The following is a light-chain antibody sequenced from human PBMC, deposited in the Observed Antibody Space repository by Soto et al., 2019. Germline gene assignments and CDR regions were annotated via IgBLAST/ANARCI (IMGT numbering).Light chain of an antibody. CDR3: QQSYSTPH. CDR2: DAS. Sequence: DIQKTQSPSTLSASVGDRVTITCRASQSILSWLAWYQHKPGKAPKLLIYDASSLESGVPSRFSGSRSGTEFTLTISSLQPEDFATYYCQQSYSTPHFGQGTKLEIK. V-gene: IGKV1-5*01. CDR1: QSILSW. J-gene: IGKJ2*01.